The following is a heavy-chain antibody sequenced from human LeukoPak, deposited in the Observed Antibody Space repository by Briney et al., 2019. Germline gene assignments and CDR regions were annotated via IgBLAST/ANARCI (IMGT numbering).Heavy chain of an antibody. Sequence: GSLRLSCAASGFTFSSYAMSWIRQPPGKGLEWIGEINHSGSTNYNPSLKSRVTISVDTSKNQFSLKLSSVTAADTAVYYCAREEGLLWSGEHIGTVEYGMDVWGQGTTVTVSS. CDR1: GFTFSSYA. V-gene: IGHV4-34*01. J-gene: IGHJ6*02. CDR2: INHSGST. D-gene: IGHD3-10*01. CDR3: AREEGLLWSGEHIGTVEYGMDV.